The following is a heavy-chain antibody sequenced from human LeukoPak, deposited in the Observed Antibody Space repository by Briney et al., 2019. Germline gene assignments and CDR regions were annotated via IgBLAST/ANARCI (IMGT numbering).Heavy chain of an antibody. Sequence: GGSLRLSCAASGFTFSSYEMNWVRQAPGKGLEWVSGINWNGGSTGYADSVKGRFTISRDNAKNSLSLQMNSLRAEDTALYYCARDGGSLDDYGDYWGQGTLVTVSS. D-gene: IGHD4/OR15-4a*01. CDR1: GFTFSSYE. CDR3: ARDGGSLDDYGDY. CDR2: INWNGGST. V-gene: IGHV3-20*04. J-gene: IGHJ4*02.